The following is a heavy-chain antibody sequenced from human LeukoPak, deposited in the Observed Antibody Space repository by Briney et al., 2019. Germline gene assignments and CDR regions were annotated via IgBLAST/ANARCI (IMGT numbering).Heavy chain of an antibody. CDR3: ARSTYYDILTGYYPNWY. V-gene: IGHV4-59*01. Sequence: PGGSLRLSCAASGFTFSNAWMSWIRQPPGKGLEWIGYIYYSGSTNYNPSLKSRVTITVDTSKNQFSLKLSSVAAADTAVYYCARSTYYDILTGYYPNWYWGQGTLVTVSS. CDR1: GFTFSNAW. D-gene: IGHD3-9*01. J-gene: IGHJ4*02. CDR2: IYYSGST.